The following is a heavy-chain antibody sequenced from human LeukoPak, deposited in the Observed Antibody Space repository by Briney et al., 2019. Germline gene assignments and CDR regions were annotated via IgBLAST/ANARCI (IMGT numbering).Heavy chain of an antibody. CDR1: GFTFGSYW. V-gene: IGHV3-7*01. D-gene: IGHD3-16*01. Sequence: GGSLRLSCAASGFTFGSYWMTWVRQAPGKGLEWVANIKHNGDELNYVDSVEDRFTISRDNAKNSLCLHMTGLRAEDTAVYYCARELRTFDSWGQGTLVTVSS. CDR3: ARELRTFDS. CDR2: IKHNGDEL. J-gene: IGHJ4*02.